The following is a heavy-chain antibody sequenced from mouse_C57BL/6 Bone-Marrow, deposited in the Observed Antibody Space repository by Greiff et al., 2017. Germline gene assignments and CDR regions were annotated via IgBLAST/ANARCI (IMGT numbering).Heavy chain of an antibody. V-gene: IGHV1-64*01. J-gene: IGHJ1*03. CDR2: IHPNSGST. CDR1: GYTFTSYW. CDR3: AGGYPWYVDV. Sequence: VQLQQSGAELVKPGASVKLSCKASGYTFTSYWMHWVKQRPGQGLERIGMIHPNSGSTNYNEKFKSKATLTVDKSSSTAYMQPSSLTSEDSAVNYFAGGYPWYVDVWGTGTTVTGSS. D-gene: IGHD2-2*01.